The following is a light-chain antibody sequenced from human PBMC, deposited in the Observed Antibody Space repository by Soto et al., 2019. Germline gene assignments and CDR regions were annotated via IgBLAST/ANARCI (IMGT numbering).Light chain of an antibody. CDR3: QQYGRSPLT. Sequence: EIVLTQSPDTLSLPPGERATLSCRASQSVRNNYLAWYQQKPGQAPRFLIYDASSRATGIPDRFSGSGSGTDFTLTISRLEPEDFAVYYCQQYGRSPLTFGGGTKVEIK. V-gene: IGKV3-20*01. CDR2: DAS. J-gene: IGKJ4*01. CDR1: QSVRNNY.